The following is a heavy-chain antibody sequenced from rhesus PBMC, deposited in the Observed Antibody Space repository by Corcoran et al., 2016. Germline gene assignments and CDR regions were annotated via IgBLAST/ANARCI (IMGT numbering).Heavy chain of an antibody. D-gene: IGHD2-8*01. J-gene: IGHJ4*01. V-gene: IGHV4-122*02. CDR2: ISYSGST. Sequence: QVQLQESGPGLVKPSETLSLTCAVSGGSISSSYYSWSWIRQAPGKGLEWIGYISYSGSTSYNPSLKSRVTISRDTSKNQFSLKLSSVTAADTAVYYCARRGGYCSGGVCPIDYWGQGVLVTVSS. CDR1: GGSISSSYYS. CDR3: ARRGGYCSGGVCPIDY.